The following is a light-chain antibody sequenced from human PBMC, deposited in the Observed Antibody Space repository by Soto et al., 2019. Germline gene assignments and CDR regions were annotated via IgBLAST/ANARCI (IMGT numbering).Light chain of an antibody. Sequence: QSALTQPASVSGSPGQSITISCTGTSSDVGGYNYVSWYQQHPGKAPKLMIYDVSNRPSGVSNRFSGSKSRNTASLTISGLQAEDEADYYCSSYTSSSTPWVFGGGTKLTVL. V-gene: IGLV2-14*01. J-gene: IGLJ3*02. CDR3: SSYTSSSTPWV. CDR2: DVS. CDR1: SSDVGGYNY.